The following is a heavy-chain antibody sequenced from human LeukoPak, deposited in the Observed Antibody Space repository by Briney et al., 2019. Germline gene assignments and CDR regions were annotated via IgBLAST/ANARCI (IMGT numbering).Heavy chain of an antibody. CDR3: ASGPYYYDSSGYPYEVYYGMDV. V-gene: IGHV4-30-2*01. CDR2: IYHSGST. CDR1: GGSISSGGHS. J-gene: IGHJ6*02. Sequence: SETLSLTCAVSGGSISSGGHSWSWIRQPPGKGLEWIGYIYHSGSTYYNPSLKSRVTISVDTSKNQFSLKLSSVTAADTAVYYCASGPYYYDSSGYPYEVYYGMDVWGQGTTVTVSS. D-gene: IGHD3-22*01.